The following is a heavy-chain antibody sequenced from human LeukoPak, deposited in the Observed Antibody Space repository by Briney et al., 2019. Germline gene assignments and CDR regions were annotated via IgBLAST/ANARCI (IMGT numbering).Heavy chain of an antibody. V-gene: IGHV3-53*01. J-gene: IGHJ5*02. CDR2: LYSGGRT. D-gene: IGHD3-16*01. CDR3: ATGTFGGA. Sequence: GGSLRLSCAVSWFSVSSNDMNWVRQVPGKGPEWVSVLYSGGRTKYADSVKGRFTISRDNSKNTLFLQMNSLRVEDTAVYYCATGTFGGAWGQGTRVIVYS. CDR1: WFSVSSND.